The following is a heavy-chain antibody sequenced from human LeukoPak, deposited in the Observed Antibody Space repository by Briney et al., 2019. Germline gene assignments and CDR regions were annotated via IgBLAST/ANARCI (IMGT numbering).Heavy chain of an antibody. CDR1: GYTFTSYA. CDR2: INPNSGGT. V-gene: IGHV1-2*04. CDR3: ARDRSCSSTSCYSGMDV. Sequence: ASVKVSCKASGYTFTSYAMHWVRQAPGQGLEWMGWINPNSGGTNYAQKFQGWVTMTRDTSISTAYMELSRLRSDDTAVYYCARDRSCSSTSCYSGMDVWGQGTTVTVSS. J-gene: IGHJ6*02. D-gene: IGHD2-2*01.